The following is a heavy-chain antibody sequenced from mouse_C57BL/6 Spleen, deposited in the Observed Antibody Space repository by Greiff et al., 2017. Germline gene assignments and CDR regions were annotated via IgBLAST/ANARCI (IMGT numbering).Heavy chain of an antibody. CDR2: INPNNGGT. D-gene: IGHD2-1*01. V-gene: IGHV1-26*01. J-gene: IGHJ2*01. Sequence: EVQLQQSGPELVKPGASVKISCKASGYTFTDYYMNWVKQSHGKSLEWIGDINPNNGGTSYNQKFKGKATLTVDKSSSTAYMELRSLTSEDSAVYYCARQGDGNYYFDYWGQGTTLTVSS. CDR3: ARQGDGNYYFDY. CDR1: GYTFTDYY.